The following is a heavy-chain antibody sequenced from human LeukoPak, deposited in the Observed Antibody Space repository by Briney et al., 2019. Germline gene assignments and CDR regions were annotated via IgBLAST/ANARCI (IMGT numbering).Heavy chain of an antibody. CDR2: MSSSGSTI. J-gene: IGHJ3*02. CDR1: GFTFSSYE. CDR3: ARHDGDGSDI. D-gene: IGHD3-16*01. Sequence: PGGSLRLSCATSGFTFSSYEMNWVRQAPGKGLEWVSYMSSSGSTIYYADSVKGRFTISRDNAKNSLFLQLNNLRAEDTAVYYCARHDGDGSDIWDQGTMVTVAS. V-gene: IGHV3-48*03.